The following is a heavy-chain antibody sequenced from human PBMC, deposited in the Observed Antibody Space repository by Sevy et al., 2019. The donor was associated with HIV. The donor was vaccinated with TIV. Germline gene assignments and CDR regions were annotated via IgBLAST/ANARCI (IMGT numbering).Heavy chain of an antibody. D-gene: IGHD2-8*01. CDR2: LSFSCGKI. Sequence: GGSLRLSCAASGFTFNIYSMSWVRLTPGKGLEWVATLSFSCGKINHADSVKGRFTMSRDDSKNAVYLQMNNLRVEDTAIYYCAREGCTKPHDYWGQGTLGTVSS. V-gene: IGHV3-23*01. CDR3: AREGCTKPHDY. J-gene: IGHJ4*02. CDR1: GFTFNIYS.